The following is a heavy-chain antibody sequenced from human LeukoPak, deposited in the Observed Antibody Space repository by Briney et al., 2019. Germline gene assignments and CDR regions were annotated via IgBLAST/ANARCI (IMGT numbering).Heavy chain of an antibody. CDR3: ARSMVRGGWFDP. CDR2: MNPNSGNT. Sequence: ASVKVSCKASGYTFTSYDINWVRQATGQGLEWMGWMNPNSGNTGYAQKFQGRVTMTRNTSISTAYMELSSLRSEDTAVYYCARSMVRGGWFDPWGQGTLVTVSS. D-gene: IGHD3-10*01. CDR1: GYTFTSYD. J-gene: IGHJ5*02. V-gene: IGHV1-8*01.